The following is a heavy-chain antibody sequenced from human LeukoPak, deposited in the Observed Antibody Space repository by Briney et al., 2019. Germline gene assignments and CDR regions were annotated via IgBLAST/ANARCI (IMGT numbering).Heavy chain of an antibody. Sequence: ASVTVSCKASGYTFTSYGISWVRQAPGQGLEWMGWISAYNGNTNYAQKLQGRVTMTTDTSTSTAYMELRSLRSDDTAVYYCARDSKYYYGSGRSYAFDIWGQGTMVTVSS. CDR1: GYTFTSYG. D-gene: IGHD3-10*01. CDR3: ARDSKYYYGSGRSYAFDI. J-gene: IGHJ3*02. V-gene: IGHV1-18*01. CDR2: ISAYNGNT.